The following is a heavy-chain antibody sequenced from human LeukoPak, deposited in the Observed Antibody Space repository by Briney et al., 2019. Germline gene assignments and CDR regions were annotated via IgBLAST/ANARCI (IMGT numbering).Heavy chain of an antibody. V-gene: IGHV1-3*01. Sequence: ASVKVSCKASGYTFSRYAMHWVRQAPGQRLEWMGWINAGNDNTKYSQKFQGRVTISRDTSASTAYMGLSSLRSEDTAVYYCARDRLRGYSGYDGFDIWGQGTMVTVSS. CDR1: GYTFSRYA. CDR2: INAGNDNT. D-gene: IGHD5-12*01. J-gene: IGHJ3*02. CDR3: ARDRLRGYSGYDGFDI.